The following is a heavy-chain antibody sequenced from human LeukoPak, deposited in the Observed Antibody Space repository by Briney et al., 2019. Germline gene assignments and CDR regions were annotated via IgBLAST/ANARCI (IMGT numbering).Heavy chain of an antibody. CDR3: AREGQYSGYPKDYGMDV. CDR2: ISYDGSNK. J-gene: IGHJ6*02. CDR1: GFTFRSYA. V-gene: IGHV3-30*04. D-gene: IGHD5-12*01. Sequence: PGGSLRLSCAASGFTFRSYAMHWVRQAPGKGLEWVAVISYDGSNKYYADSVKGRFTISRDNSKNTLYLQMNSLRAEDTAVYYCAREGQYSGYPKDYGMDVWGQGTTVTVSS.